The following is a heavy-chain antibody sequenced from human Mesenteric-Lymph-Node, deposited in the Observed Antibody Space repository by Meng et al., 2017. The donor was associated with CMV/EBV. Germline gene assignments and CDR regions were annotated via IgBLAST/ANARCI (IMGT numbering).Heavy chain of an antibody. CDR3: ARGRRDFWSGYYAQPGHYYYYGMDV. CDR1: GGSFSGYY. Sequence: GSLRLSCAVYGGSFSGYYWSWIRQPPGKGLEWIGEINHSGSTNYNPSLKSRVTISVDTSKNQFSLKLSSVTAADTAVYYCARGRRDFWSGYYAQPGHYYYYGMDVWGQGTTVTVSS. V-gene: IGHV4-34*01. J-gene: IGHJ6*02. CDR2: INHSGST. D-gene: IGHD3-3*01.